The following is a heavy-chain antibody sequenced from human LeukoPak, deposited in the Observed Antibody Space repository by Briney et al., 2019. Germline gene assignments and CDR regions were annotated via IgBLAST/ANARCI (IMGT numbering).Heavy chain of an antibody. J-gene: IGHJ4*02. Sequence: PGGSLRLSCAASGFTFDDYAMHWVRQAPGKGLEWVSAISGSGGSTYYADSVKGRFTISRDNSKNTLYLQMNSLRAEDTAVYYCAKQAYRDSYGYFPEYYFDYWGQGTLVTVSS. CDR3: AKQAYRDSYGYFPEYYFDY. CDR1: GFTFDDYA. D-gene: IGHD5-18*01. V-gene: IGHV3-23*01. CDR2: ISGSGGST.